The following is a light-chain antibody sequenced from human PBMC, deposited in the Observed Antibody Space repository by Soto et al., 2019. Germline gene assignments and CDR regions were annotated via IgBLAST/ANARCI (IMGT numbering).Light chain of an antibody. J-gene: IGKJ1*01. V-gene: IGKV2-28*01. Sequence: DIVMTQSPLSLPVTPGEPASICCRSSQSLLHSNGYNYLDWYLQKPGQSPQLLIYLGSNRASGVPDRFSGSGSGTDFTLKISRVEAEDVGVYYCIQPLESWTFGQGTKVEIK. CDR3: IQPLESWT. CDR2: LGS. CDR1: QSLLHSNGYNY.